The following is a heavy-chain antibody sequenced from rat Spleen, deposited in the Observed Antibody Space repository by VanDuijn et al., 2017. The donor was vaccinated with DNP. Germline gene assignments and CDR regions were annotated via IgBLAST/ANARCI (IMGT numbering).Heavy chain of an antibody. CDR1: GFTFSNSD. V-gene: IGHV5-22*01. Sequence: EVQVVESGGGLVQPGRSMKLSCAASGFTFSNSDMAWVRQAPAKGLEWVAYIGSPAYAPYHGDSVKGRFTISRDNAKSTLYLQMNSLRSEDMATYYCVRWNSGHFDYWGQGVMVTVSS. CDR2: IGSPAYAP. CDR3: VRWNSGHFDY. D-gene: IGHD4-3*01. J-gene: IGHJ2*01.